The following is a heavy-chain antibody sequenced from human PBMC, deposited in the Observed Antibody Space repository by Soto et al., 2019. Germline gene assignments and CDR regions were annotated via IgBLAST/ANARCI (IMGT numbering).Heavy chain of an antibody. Sequence: SETLSLTCTVSGGSVSSGSYYWSWIRQPPGKGLEWIGYIYYSGSTYYNPSLKSRVTISVDTSKNQFSLKLSSVTAADTAVYYCARADSSGYLDYWGQGTLVTVSS. D-gene: IGHD3-22*01. V-gene: IGHV4-31*03. CDR2: IYYSGST. CDR3: ARADSSGYLDY. CDR1: GGSVSSGSYY. J-gene: IGHJ4*02.